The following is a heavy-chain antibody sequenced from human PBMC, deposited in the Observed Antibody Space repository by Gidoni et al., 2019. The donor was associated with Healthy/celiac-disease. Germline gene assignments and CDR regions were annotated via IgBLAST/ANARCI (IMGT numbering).Heavy chain of an antibody. CDR1: GGSFSGYS. Sequence: QVQLQQWGAGLLKPSETLSLTCAVYGGSFSGYSWSWIRQPPGKGLEWIGEINHSGSTNYNPSLRGRVTISEKTSRNQFSLKLSSVPAAKTAVYYCAEGGGYGGHTPHYNYYGMDVWGQGTTVTVSS. V-gene: IGHV4-34*01. J-gene: IGHJ6*02. D-gene: IGHD4-17*01. CDR2: INHSGST. CDR3: AEGGGYGGHTPHYNYYGMDV.